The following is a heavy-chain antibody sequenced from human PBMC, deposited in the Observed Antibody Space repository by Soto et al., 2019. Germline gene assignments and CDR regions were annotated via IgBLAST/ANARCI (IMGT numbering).Heavy chain of an antibody. J-gene: IGHJ4*02. CDR1: GFTFSAFA. Sequence: EVQLLESGGALVQPGGSLRLSCGASGFTFSAFAMSWVRQAPGKGLEWVSSINRGDADIYYADSVRGRFTISRDDSKNTLSLQMNSLRAEDTAIYYCAKNYYFDNWGQGALVTVSS. CDR2: INRGDADI. V-gene: IGHV3-23*01. CDR3: AKNYYFDN.